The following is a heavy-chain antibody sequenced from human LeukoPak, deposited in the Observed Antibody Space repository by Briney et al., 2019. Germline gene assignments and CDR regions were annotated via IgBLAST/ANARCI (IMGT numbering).Heavy chain of an antibody. CDR3: ARSMTGAYFDY. V-gene: IGHV3-74*01. CDR2: IGRDGSDT. J-gene: IGHJ4*02. D-gene: IGHD1-20*01. Sequence: PGGSLRLSCAASGFTFSTFWMHCVRQAPGKGLVWVARIGRDGSDTNYADSVKGRFIISRDNAKNTLYLQMSSLRAEDTAVYFCARSMTGAYFDYWGQGTLVPVSS. CDR1: GFTFSTFW.